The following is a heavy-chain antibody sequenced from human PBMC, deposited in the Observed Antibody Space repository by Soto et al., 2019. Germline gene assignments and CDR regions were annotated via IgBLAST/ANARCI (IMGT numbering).Heavy chain of an antibody. V-gene: IGHV5-51*01. CDR1: EYRFTSYW. J-gene: IGHJ4*02. CDR2: IYPGDSDT. Sequence: GEALTIHCQGSEYRFTSYWIGRVRHMPGKGLEWMGIIYPGDSDTRYSPSFQGQVTISADKSISTAYLQWSSLKASDTAMYYCARLWDSSGFSFDYWGQGTLVTVSS. CDR3: ARLWDSSGFSFDY. D-gene: IGHD3-22*01.